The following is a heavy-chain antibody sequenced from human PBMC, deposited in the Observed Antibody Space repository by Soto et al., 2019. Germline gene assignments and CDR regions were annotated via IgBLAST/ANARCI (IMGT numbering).Heavy chain of an antibody. CDR1: GQTFNRYW. D-gene: IGHD2-8*01. CDR2: IKQDGSEE. V-gene: IGHV3-7*03. J-gene: IGHJ6*01. CDR3: VRTHFESWCFEFYGIED. Sequence: DVQLAESGGGLVQPGGSLRLSCVASGQTFNRYWMSCVRQAPGKGLEWVANIKQDGSEEYYVDSVKGRVTISRDNAKKSLYLQMNRLRAEYTAMYSCVRTHFESWCFEFYGIEDWGHGTTVTVSS.